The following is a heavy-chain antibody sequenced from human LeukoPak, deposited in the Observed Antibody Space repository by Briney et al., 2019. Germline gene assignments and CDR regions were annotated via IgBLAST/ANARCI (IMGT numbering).Heavy chain of an antibody. V-gene: IGHV4-59*01. Sequence: SETLSLTCTVSGGSISSYYWGWIRQPPGKGLEWIGYIFYNGSTNYNPSLKSRVTISIDTSKNQFSLNLSSVTAADTAVYYCARRPNWGPVFDYWGQGTLVTVSS. J-gene: IGHJ4*02. D-gene: IGHD7-27*01. CDR1: GGSISSYY. CDR3: ARRPNWGPVFDY. CDR2: IFYNGST.